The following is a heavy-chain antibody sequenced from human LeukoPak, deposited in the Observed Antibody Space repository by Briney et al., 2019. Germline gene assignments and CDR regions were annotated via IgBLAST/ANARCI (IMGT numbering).Heavy chain of an antibody. CDR3: AKTSLSDPSGHYYYMDV. CDR1: GFTFNNYA. V-gene: IGHV3-30*02. J-gene: IGHJ6*03. CDR2: IRFDGTSE. D-gene: IGHD3-3*01. Sequence: PGGSLRLSCAASGFTFNNYAMIWVRQAPGKGLEWVAFIRFDGTSEFYADSVKARFTISRDNSQNTVSLQLNNLRIEDTALYYCAKTSLSDPSGHYYYMDVWGKGTTVTVSS.